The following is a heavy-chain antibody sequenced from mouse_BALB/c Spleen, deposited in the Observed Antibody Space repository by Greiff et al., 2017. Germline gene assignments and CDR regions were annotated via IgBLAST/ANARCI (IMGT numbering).Heavy chain of an antibody. CDR3: ARDSYDSAWFAY. J-gene: IGHJ3*01. CDR2: VWAGGST. CDR1: GFSLTSYG. V-gene: IGHV2-9*02. Sequence: VQLQESGPGLVAPSQSLSITCTVSGFSLTSYGVPWVRQPPGKGLEWLGVVWAGGSTNYNSALMSRLSISKDNSKSQVFLKMNSLQTDDTAMYYCARDSYDSAWFAYWGQGTLVTVSA. D-gene: IGHD2-4*01.